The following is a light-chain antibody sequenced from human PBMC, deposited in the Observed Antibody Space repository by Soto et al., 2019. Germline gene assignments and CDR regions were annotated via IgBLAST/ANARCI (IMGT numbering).Light chain of an antibody. V-gene: IGLV2-14*01. CDR3: SSYTSSSTYV. CDR1: SSDVGGCNY. Sequence: QSALTQPASVSGSPGQSITIACTGTSSDVGGCNYVSWYQQYPGKAPRLVISDVSNRPSGVSNRFSGSKSGNSASLTISGLQAEDEADYYCSSYTSSSTYVFGTGTKVTVL. J-gene: IGLJ1*01. CDR2: DVS.